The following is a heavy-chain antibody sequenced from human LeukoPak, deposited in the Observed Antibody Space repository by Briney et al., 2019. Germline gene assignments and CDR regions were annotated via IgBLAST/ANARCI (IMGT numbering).Heavy chain of an antibody. V-gene: IGHV5-51*01. D-gene: IGHD2-2*01. CDR1: GYSFTSYW. Sequence: GESLKISCKGSGYSFTSYWIGWVRQMPRKGLEWMGIIYPGDSDTRYSPSFQGQVTISADKSISTAYLQWSSLKASDTAMYYCAKTYCSSTSCYVHFDYWGQGTLVTVSS. CDR2: IYPGDSDT. CDR3: AKTYCSSTSCYVHFDY. J-gene: IGHJ4*02.